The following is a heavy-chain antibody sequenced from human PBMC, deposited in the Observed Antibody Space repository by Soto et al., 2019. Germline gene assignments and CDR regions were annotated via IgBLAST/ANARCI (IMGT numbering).Heavy chain of an antibody. J-gene: IGHJ6*03. CDR3: ARRSSSWSVWERYYYYYTDV. Sequence: TSETLSLTCTVSGGSISSSSYYWGWIRQPPGKGLEWIGSIYYSGSTYYNPSLKSRVTISVDTSKNQFSLKLSSVTAADTAVYYCARRSSSWSVWERYYYYYTDVWGKGTTVTVSS. V-gene: IGHV4-39*01. CDR1: GGSISSSSYY. CDR2: IYYSGST. D-gene: IGHD6-13*01.